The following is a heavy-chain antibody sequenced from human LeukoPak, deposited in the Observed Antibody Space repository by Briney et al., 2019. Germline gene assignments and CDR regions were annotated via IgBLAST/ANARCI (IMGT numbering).Heavy chain of an antibody. V-gene: IGHV3-23*01. CDR2: IGSSGANT. CDR1: VFTFCIYA. D-gene: IGHD3-10*01. CDR3: ATDIYFASGSKPRGGFDH. J-gene: IGHJ4*02. Sequence: GGSLRLSCAAPVFTFCIYAMSWVRHTPGTGREWVAHIGSSGANTYHTDSVKGCFSTSTDNSTSTLYFQKYTARDQNTRVYYCATDIYFASGSKPRGGFDHWGQGTLVTASS.